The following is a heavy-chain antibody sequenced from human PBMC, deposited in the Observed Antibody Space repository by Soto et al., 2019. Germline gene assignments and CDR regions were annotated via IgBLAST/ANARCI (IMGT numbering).Heavy chain of an antibody. CDR2: ISSSGSTI. V-gene: IGHV3-48*03. CDR1: GFTLISYE. Sequence: PWGSLRLSCAASGFTLISYEISFCRQSSFKWLEWVSYISSSGSTIYYADSVKGRFTISRDNAKNSLYLQMNSLRAEDTAVYYCARETADYYDSSGSWSPWFDPWGQGTLVTVSS. CDR3: ARETADYYDSSGSWSPWFDP. J-gene: IGHJ5*02. D-gene: IGHD3-22*01.